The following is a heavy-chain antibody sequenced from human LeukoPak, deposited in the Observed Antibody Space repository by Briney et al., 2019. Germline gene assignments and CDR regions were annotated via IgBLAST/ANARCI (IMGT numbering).Heavy chain of an antibody. Sequence: SETLSLTCAVYGGSFSPYYWSWIRQPPAKGLEWIGEINHSGSTNYNPSLKSRVTISVDTSKNQFSLKLSSVTAADTAVYYCARGGLYCGGDCYVDHWGQGSLVTVSS. CDR1: GGSFSPYY. D-gene: IGHD2-21*02. CDR3: ARGGLYCGGDCYVDH. CDR2: INHSGST. J-gene: IGHJ4*02. V-gene: IGHV4-34*01.